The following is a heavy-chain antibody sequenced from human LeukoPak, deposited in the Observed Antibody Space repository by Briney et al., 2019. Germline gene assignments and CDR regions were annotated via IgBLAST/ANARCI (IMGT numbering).Heavy chain of an antibody. CDR3: ARDSNYYGSGSLDY. D-gene: IGHD3-10*01. J-gene: IGHJ4*02. CDR2: IKQDGSDK. Sequence: PGGSLRLSCTASGFIFSNFWMSWVRQAPGKGLEWVANIKQDGSDKYYVDSVKGRFTLSRDNAKNSLYLQMNSLRAEDTALYYCARDSNYYGSGSLDYWGQGTLVTVSS. CDR1: GFIFSNFW. V-gene: IGHV3-7*03.